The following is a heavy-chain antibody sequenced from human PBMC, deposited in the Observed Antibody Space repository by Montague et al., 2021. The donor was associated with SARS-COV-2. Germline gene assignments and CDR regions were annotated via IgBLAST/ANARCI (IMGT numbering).Heavy chain of an antibody. V-gene: IGHV3-7*05. Sequence: FLRLSCAASGFTFSAFWMTWVRQAPGKGLEWVANIKQDGSQKYYLESVKGRFTISRDNAQNSLHLQMNSLRLEDTAVCYCATELPGYYDDSGYYSAFDHWGQGTLVSVSS. D-gene: IGHD3-22*01. J-gene: IGHJ4*02. CDR3: ATELPGYYDDSGYYSAFDH. CDR2: IKQDGSQK. CDR1: GFTFSAFW.